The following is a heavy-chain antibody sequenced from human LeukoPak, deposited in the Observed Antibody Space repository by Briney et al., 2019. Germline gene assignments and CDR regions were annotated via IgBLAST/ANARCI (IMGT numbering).Heavy chain of an antibody. J-gene: IGHJ4*02. Sequence: SETLSLTCTVSGGSISSSSYYWGWIRQPPGKGLEWIGSIYYSGSTYYNPSLKSRVTISVDTSKNQFSLKLSSVTAADTAVYCCARRKVPAAIDYWGQGTLVTVSS. V-gene: IGHV4-39*07. CDR2: IYYSGST. CDR3: ARRKVPAAIDY. CDR1: GGSISSSSYY. D-gene: IGHD2-2*01.